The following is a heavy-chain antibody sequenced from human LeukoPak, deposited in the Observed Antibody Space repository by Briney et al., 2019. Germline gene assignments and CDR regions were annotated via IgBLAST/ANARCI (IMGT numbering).Heavy chain of an antibody. CDR3: ARPLGSVWFGP. CDR2: IYYSGST. J-gene: IGHJ5*02. Sequence: PSETLSLTCTVSGGSISSSSYYWGWIRQPPGKGLEWIGSIYYSGSTYYNPSLKSRVTISVDTSKNQFSLKLSSVTAADTAVYYCARPLGSVWFGPWGQGTLVTVSS. V-gene: IGHV4-39*01. CDR1: GGSISSSSYY.